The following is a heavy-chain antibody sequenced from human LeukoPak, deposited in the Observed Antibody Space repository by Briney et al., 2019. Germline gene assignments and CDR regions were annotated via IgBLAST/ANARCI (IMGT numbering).Heavy chain of an antibody. D-gene: IGHD6-13*01. CDR2: ISGSGSST. CDR3: AKDQGSMAAAGKGFDY. Sequence: GGSLRLSCAASGFTFSSYAMSWVRQAPGKGLEWVSAISGSGSSTYYADSVKGRFTISRDNSKNTLYLQMNSLRAEDTAVYYCAKDQGSMAAAGKGFDYWGQGTLVTVSS. J-gene: IGHJ4*02. CDR1: GFTFSSYA. V-gene: IGHV3-23*01.